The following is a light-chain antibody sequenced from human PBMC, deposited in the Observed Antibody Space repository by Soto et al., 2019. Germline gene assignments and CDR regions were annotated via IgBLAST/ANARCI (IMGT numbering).Light chain of an antibody. CDR2: DVS. Sequence: EIVLTQSPATLSLSPGERATLSCRASQSVSSYLAWYQQKPGQAPRLLIYDVSNRAAGIPARFSSSGSGTDFPLTVSRLEPEDFAVYYCQQRRGFTFGPGTRVDIK. J-gene: IGKJ3*01. CDR3: QQRRGFT. V-gene: IGKV3-11*01. CDR1: QSVSSY.